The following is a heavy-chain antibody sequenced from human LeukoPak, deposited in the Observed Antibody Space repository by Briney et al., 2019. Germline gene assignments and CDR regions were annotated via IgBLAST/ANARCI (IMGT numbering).Heavy chain of an antibody. V-gene: IGHV3-23*01. J-gene: IGHJ4*02. Sequence: GGSLRLSCAASGFTFSRFAMSWVRQAPGKGLEWVSGFSGSGGSTYYADSVKGRFTISRDNSKNTLYLQMNSLRAEGTAVYYCARFALKTPPTDWGQGTLVTVSS. CDR3: ARFALKTPPTD. CDR1: GFTFSRFA. CDR2: FSGSGGST.